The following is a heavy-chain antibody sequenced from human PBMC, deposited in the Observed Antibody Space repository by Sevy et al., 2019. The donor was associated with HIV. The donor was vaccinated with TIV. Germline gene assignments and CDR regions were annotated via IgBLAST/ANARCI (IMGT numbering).Heavy chain of an antibody. CDR3: AKVGSVPDYYDSSGYYYDY. CDR2: ISGSGGST. CDR1: GFTFSSYA. Sequence: GGSLRLSCAASGFTFSSYAMSWVRQAPGKGLEWVSAISGSGGSTYYAHSVKGRFTISRDNSKNTLYLQMNSLRAEDTAVYYCAKVGSVPDYYDSSGYYYDYWGQGTLVTVSS. J-gene: IGHJ4*02. V-gene: IGHV3-23*01. D-gene: IGHD3-22*01.